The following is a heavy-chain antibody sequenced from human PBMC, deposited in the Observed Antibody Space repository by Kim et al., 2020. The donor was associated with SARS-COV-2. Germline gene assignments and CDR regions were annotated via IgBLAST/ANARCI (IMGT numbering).Heavy chain of an antibody. CDR3: ANSPHPPDEAFDN. CDR2: ISYDGSNK. V-gene: IGHV3-30*18. CDR1: GFTFSSYG. Sequence: GGSLRLSCAASGFTFSSYGMHWVRQAPGKGLEWVAVISYDGSNKYYADSVKGRFTISRDNSKNTLYLQMNSLRAEDTAVYYCANSPHPPDEAFDNWGQGTMVTVSS. J-gene: IGHJ3*02.